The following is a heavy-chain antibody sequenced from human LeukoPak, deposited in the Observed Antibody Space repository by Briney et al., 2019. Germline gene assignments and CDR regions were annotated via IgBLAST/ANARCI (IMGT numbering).Heavy chain of an antibody. V-gene: IGHV1-18*01. Sequence: ASVKVSCKASGYTSTSYGISWVRQAPGQGLEWMGWISAYNGNTNYAQKLQGRVTMTTDTSTSTAYMELRSLRSDDTAVYYCARGKSSSSNYYYYYMDVWGKGTTVTVSS. J-gene: IGHJ6*03. CDR1: GYTSTSYG. D-gene: IGHD6-6*01. CDR2: ISAYNGNT. CDR3: ARGKSSSSNYYYYYMDV.